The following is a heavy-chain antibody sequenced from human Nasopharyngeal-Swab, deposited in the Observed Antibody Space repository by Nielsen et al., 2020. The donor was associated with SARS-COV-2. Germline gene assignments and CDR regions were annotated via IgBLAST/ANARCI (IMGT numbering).Heavy chain of an antibody. J-gene: IGHJ6*03. CDR3: AREEVGATNEDYYYYMDV. CDR1: GGSISTYY. V-gene: IGHV4-59*12. Sequence: SETLSLTCTVFGGSISTYYWSWIRQAPGKGLEWIGYIYYSGSTNYNPSLKSRVTISVDTSKNQFSLKLSSVTAADTAVYYCAREEVGATNEDYYYYMDVWGKGTTVTVSS. D-gene: IGHD1-26*01. CDR2: IYYSGST.